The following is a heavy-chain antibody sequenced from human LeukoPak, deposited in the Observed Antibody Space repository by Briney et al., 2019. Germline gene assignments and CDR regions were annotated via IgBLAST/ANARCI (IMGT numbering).Heavy chain of an antibody. Sequence: ASETLSLTCAVYGGSFSGYYWSWIRQPAGKGLEWIGRIYGSGNTNYNPSLKSRVTISMDTSKNQFSLKLSSVTAADTAVYYCARGVGSTSSNWFDPWGQGTLVTVSS. V-gene: IGHV4-59*10. J-gene: IGHJ5*02. D-gene: IGHD2-2*01. CDR1: GGSFSGYY. CDR3: ARGVGSTSSNWFDP. CDR2: IYGSGNT.